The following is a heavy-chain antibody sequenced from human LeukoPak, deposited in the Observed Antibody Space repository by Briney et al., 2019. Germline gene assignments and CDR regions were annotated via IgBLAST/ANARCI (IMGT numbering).Heavy chain of an antibody. CDR3: AYGLWFRELFDY. CDR1: GGSISSSSYY. Sequence: SETLSLTCTVSGGSISSSSYYWGWIRQPPGKGLEWIGSIYYSGSTHYNPSLKSRVTISVDTSKNQFSLKLSSVTAADTAVYYCAYGLWFRELFDYWGQGTLVTVSS. CDR2: IYYSGST. D-gene: IGHD3-10*01. V-gene: IGHV4-39*01. J-gene: IGHJ4*02.